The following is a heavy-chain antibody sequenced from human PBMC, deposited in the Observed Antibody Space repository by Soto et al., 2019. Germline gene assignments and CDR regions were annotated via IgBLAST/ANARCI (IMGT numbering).Heavy chain of an antibody. Sequence: QVQLVQSGAEVKQPGSSVKVSCKASGGTFSSYAISWVRQAPGQGLEWMGGIIPIFGTANYAQKFQGRVTITADKSTSTAYMELSSLRSEDTAVYYCAIDGRQHYYDSSGYYYDFDYWCQGTLVTVSS. V-gene: IGHV1-69*06. CDR3: AIDGRQHYYDSSGYYYDFDY. CDR1: GGTFSSYA. D-gene: IGHD3-22*01. J-gene: IGHJ4*02. CDR2: IIPIFGTA.